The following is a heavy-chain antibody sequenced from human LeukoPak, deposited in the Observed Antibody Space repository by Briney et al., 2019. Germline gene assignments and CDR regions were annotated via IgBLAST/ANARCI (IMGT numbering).Heavy chain of an antibody. CDR2: IKSKTDGGTT. V-gene: IGHV3-15*01. Sequence: GSLRLSCAASGFTFSNAWMSWVRQAPGKGLEWVSRIKSKTDGGTTDYAAPVKGRFTISRDDSKNTLYLQMNSLKTEDTAVYYCTTGGITMIVVVISYWGQGTLVTVSS. CDR1: GFTFSNAW. D-gene: IGHD3-22*01. CDR3: TTGGITMIVVVISY. J-gene: IGHJ4*02.